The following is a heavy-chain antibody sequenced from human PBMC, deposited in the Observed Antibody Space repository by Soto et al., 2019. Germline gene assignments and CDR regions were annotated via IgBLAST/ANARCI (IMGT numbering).Heavy chain of an antibody. Sequence: SETLSLTCTVSGGSISSYYWSWIRQPPGKGLEWIGYIYYSGSTNYNPSLKSRVTISVDTSKNQFSLKLSSVTAADTAVYYCARGTRKWLAYYYYYYMDVWGKGTTVTVS. V-gene: IGHV4-59*08. CDR1: GGSISSYY. CDR3: ARGTRKWLAYYYYYYMDV. J-gene: IGHJ6*03. CDR2: IYYSGST. D-gene: IGHD6-19*01.